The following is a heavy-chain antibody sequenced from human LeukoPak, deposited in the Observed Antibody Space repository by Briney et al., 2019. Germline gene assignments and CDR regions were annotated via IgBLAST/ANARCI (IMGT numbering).Heavy chain of an antibody. V-gene: IGHV1-46*01. D-gene: IGHD3-16*01. J-gene: IGHJ4*02. CDR2: INPSGGST. CDR3: ATWKNWRSYYFDY. Sequence: ASVKVSCKASGYTFTSYYMHWVRQAPGQGLEWMGIINPSGGSTSYAQKFQGRVTMTEDTSTDTAYMELSSLRSEDTAVYYCATWKNWRSYYFDYWGQGTLVTASS. CDR1: GYTFTSYY.